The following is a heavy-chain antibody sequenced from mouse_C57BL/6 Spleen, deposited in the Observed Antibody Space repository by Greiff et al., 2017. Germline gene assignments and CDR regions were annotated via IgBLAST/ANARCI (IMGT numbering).Heavy chain of an antibody. V-gene: IGHV1-18*01. D-gene: IGHD2-1*01. CDR2: INPNNGGT. CDR1: GYTFTDYN. Sequence: VQLQQSGPELVKPGASVKIPCKASGYTFTDYNMDWVKQSHGKSLEWIGDINPNNGGTIYNQKFKGKATLTVDKSSSTAYMELRSLTSEDTAVYYCARHGNYVGGYYAMDYWGQGTSVTVSS. J-gene: IGHJ4*01. CDR3: ARHGNYVGGYYAMDY.